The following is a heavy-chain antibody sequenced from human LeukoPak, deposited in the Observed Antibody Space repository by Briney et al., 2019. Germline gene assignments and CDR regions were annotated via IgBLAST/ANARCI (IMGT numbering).Heavy chain of an antibody. V-gene: IGHV3-30*18. J-gene: IGHJ6*02. CDR2: MSNDGDNK. D-gene: IGHD6-19*01. Sequence: TGGSLRLSCEASGFSFSRHGMHWVRQAPGKGLEWVAVMSNDGDNKDYADSVKGRFTISRDNSKNTVYLEMNSLTTEDTALYYCAKDPSSGWYRWSMDVWGQGTTVTVSS. CDR1: GFSFSRHG. CDR3: AKDPSSGWYRWSMDV.